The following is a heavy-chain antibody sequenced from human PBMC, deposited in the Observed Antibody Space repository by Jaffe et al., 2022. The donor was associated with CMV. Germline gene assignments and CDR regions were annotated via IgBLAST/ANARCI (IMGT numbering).Heavy chain of an antibody. J-gene: IGHJ4*02. D-gene: IGHD3-3*01. CDR1: GFTFRNYW. Sequence: EVQLVESGGGLVQPGGSQRLSCVASGFTFRNYWMSWVRQAPGKGLEWVANIKLDGSEKYYVHSVKGRFTISRDNAKNTLYLQMNSLRAEDTAIYYCTRVVDFWSGYSDYWGQGTLVTVSS. CDR2: IKLDGSEK. CDR3: TRVVDFWSGYSDY. V-gene: IGHV3-7*01.